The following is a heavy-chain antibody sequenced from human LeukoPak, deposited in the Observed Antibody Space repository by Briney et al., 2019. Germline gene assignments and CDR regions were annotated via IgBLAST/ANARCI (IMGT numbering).Heavy chain of an antibody. V-gene: IGHV4-59*01. J-gene: IGHJ5*02. CDR2: IYYSGGT. Sequence: SETLSLTCAVYGGSFSGYYWSWIRQPPGKGLEWIGYIYYSGGTNYNPSLKSRVTISVDTSKNQFSLKLSSVTAADTAMFYCARYSDNWFDPWGQGTLVTVSS. CDR1: GGSFSGYY. CDR3: ARYSDNWFDP. D-gene: IGHD6-13*01.